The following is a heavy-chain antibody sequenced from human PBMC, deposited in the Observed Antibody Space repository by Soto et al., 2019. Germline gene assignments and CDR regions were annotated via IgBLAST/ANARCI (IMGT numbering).Heavy chain of an antibody. D-gene: IGHD6-13*01. CDR2: ISFDGGSQ. CDR1: GFDFNTYG. Sequence: QVQLVESGGSVVQPGRSLRLSCAASGFDFNTYGLHWVRQAPGKGLEWVAAISFDGGSQYYADSVKGRFTVSRDKSNSTLYLQMNSLGAEDTATYFCAKDSSVIAAGSGGWFDPWGPGTLVIVSS. CDR3: AKDSSVIAAGSGGWFDP. J-gene: IGHJ5*02. V-gene: IGHV3-30*18.